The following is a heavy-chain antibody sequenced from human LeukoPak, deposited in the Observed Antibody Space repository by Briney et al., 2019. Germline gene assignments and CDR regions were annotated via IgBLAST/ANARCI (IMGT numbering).Heavy chain of an antibody. CDR3: ARDSAAADAFDI. J-gene: IGHJ3*02. CDR2: IYSGGST. D-gene: IGHD6-13*01. Sequence: GGSLRLSCAASGFTVSSNYMSWVRQAPGKGLEWVSVIYSGGSTYYADSVKGRFTISRDNSKNTLYLQMNSLGAEDTAVYYCARDSAAADAFDIWGQGTMVTVSS. CDR1: GFTVSSNY. V-gene: IGHV3-53*01.